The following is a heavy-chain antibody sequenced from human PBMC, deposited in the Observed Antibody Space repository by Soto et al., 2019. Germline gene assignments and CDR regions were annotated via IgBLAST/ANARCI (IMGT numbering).Heavy chain of an antibody. CDR3: TTDPGEGGSSGKRVYYYYYYGMDV. Sequence: EVQLVESGGGLVKPGGSLRLSCAASGFTFSNAWMNWVRQAPGKGLEWVGRIKSKTDGGTTDYAAPVKGRFTISRDDSKNTLXXQXNNXKTEDTAVYYCTTDPGEGGSSGKRVYYYYYYGMDVWGQGTTVTVSS. J-gene: IGHJ6*02. CDR1: GFTFSNAW. V-gene: IGHV3-15*07. CDR2: IKSKTDGGTT. D-gene: IGHD6-19*01.